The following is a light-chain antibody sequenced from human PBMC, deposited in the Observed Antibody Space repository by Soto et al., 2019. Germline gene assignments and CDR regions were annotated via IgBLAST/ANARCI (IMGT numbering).Light chain of an antibody. Sequence: QSVLTQPPSVSAAPGQTVTISCSGGISNIGHNYVSWYQQLPGTAPTLLIYGNDKRPSGIPDRFSGSKSGTSATLAITGLQTGDEADYYCATWDTNLSAVFGGGTKLTVL. CDR3: ATWDTNLSAV. J-gene: IGLJ3*02. CDR1: ISNIGHNY. CDR2: GND. V-gene: IGLV1-51*01.